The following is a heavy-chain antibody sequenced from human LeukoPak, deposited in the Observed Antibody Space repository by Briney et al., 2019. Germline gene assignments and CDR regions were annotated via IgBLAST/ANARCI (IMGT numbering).Heavy chain of an antibody. CDR2: INPSGGST. J-gene: IGHJ6*02. D-gene: IGHD3-3*01. CDR3: ARAEPYYDFWSGYYGSGYYYGMDV. V-gene: IGHV1-46*01. Sequence: ASVKVSCKASGYTFTSYYMHWVRQAPGQGLEWMGIINPSGGSTSYAQKFQGRVTMTRDTSTGTVYMELSSLRSEDTAVYYCARAEPYYDFWSGYYGSGYYYGMDVWGQGTTVTVSS. CDR1: GYTFTSYY.